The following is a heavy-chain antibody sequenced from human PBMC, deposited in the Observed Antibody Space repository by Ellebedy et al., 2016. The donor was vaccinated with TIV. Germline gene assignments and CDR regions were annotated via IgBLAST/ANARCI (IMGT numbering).Heavy chain of an antibody. D-gene: IGHD2-2*01. CDR2: INPNSGGT. Sequence: ASVKVSCKASGYTFTGYYMHWVRQAPGQGPEWMGWINPNSGGTNYAQKFQGRVTMTRETSISTAYMELSRLRSDDTAVYYCARYCSSTSCYSPRSGYYYGMDVWGQGTTVTVSS. V-gene: IGHV1-2*02. CDR1: GYTFTGYY. J-gene: IGHJ6*02. CDR3: ARYCSSTSCYSPRSGYYYGMDV.